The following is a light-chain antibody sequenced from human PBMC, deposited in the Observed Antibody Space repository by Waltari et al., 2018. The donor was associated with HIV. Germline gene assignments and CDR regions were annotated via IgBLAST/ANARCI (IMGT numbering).Light chain of an antibody. V-gene: IGLV2-14*01. J-gene: IGLJ3*02. CDR2: DVS. CDR1: SSDVGGYNY. Sequence: QSALTQPASVSGSPGQSITISCTGTSSDVGGYNYVSWYQQPPGKAPKLMIYDVSKRPSGVSNRFSGSKSGNTASLTISGLQAADEADYYCSSYTSSSTYVFGGGTKLTVL. CDR3: SSYTSSSTYV.